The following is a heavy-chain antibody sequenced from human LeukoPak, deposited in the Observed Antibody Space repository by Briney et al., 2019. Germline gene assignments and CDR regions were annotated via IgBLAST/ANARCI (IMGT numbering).Heavy chain of an antibody. CDR2: IYTSGST. J-gene: IGHJ6*03. CDR3: ARTTAGAYSSSDYYYYYMDV. D-gene: IGHD6-13*01. Sequence: SETLSLTCTVSGGSISSYYWSWIRQPAGKGLEWIGRIYTSGSTNYNPSLKSRVTMSVDTSKNQFSLKLSSVTAADTAVYYCARTTAGAYSSSDYYYYYMDVWGKGTTVTVSS. V-gene: IGHV4-4*07. CDR1: GGSISSYY.